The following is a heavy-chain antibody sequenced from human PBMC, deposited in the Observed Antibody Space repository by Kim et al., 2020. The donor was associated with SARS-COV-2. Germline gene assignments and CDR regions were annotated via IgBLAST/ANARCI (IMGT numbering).Heavy chain of an antibody. CDR1: GGTFSSYA. Sequence: SVKVSCKASGGTFSSYAISWVRQAPGQGLEWMGGIIPIFGTANYAQKFQGRVTITADESTSTAYMELSSLRSEDTAVYYCASGGDPHIVVVTAVYYFDYWGQGTLVTVSS. CDR3: ASGGDPHIVVVTAVYYFDY. V-gene: IGHV1-69*13. D-gene: IGHD2-21*02. CDR2: IIPIFGTA. J-gene: IGHJ4*02.